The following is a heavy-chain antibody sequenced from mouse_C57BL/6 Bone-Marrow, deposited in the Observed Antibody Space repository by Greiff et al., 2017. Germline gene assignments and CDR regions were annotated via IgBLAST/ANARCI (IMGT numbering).Heavy chain of an antibody. Sequence: VQLQQSGPELVKPGASVKMSCKASGYTFTSYVMHWVKQKPGQGLEWIGYIYPYNDGTKYNEKFKGKATLTSDKSSSTAYMELRSLTSEYSAVYYCARKAGTSWFAYWGQGTLVTVSA. CDR3: ARKAGTSWFAY. V-gene: IGHV1-14*01. CDR1: GYTFTSYV. CDR2: IYPYNDGT. D-gene: IGHD4-1*01. J-gene: IGHJ3*01.